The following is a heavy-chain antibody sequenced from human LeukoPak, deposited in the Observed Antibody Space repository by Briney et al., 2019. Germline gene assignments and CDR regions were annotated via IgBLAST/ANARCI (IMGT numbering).Heavy chain of an antibody. V-gene: IGHV3-53*01. CDR3: VREYGVGFHGFDI. J-gene: IGHJ3*02. CDR1: GFTFSSFW. CDR2: TYGAGST. Sequence: HPGGSLRLSCSASGFTFSSFWMSWVRQAPGKGLEWVSVTYGAGSTFYADSVKGRFTISRDYSKNMLHLQMNSLRAADTAVYYCVREYGVGFHGFDIWGQGTMVTVSS. D-gene: IGHD1-26*01.